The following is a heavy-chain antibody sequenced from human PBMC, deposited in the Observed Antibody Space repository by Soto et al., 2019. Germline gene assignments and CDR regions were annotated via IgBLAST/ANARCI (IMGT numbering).Heavy chain of an antibody. V-gene: IGHV1-3*01. J-gene: IGHJ4*02. CDR1: GYTFTSYA. CDR2: INAGNGNT. D-gene: IGHD5-18*01. Sequence: GASVKVSCKASGYTFTSYAMHWVRQAPGQRLEWMGWINAGNGNTKYSQKFQGRVTITRDTSVSTAYMELSSLRSEDTAVYYCARSDTAMVFDYWGQGTLVTVSS. CDR3: ARSDTAMVFDY.